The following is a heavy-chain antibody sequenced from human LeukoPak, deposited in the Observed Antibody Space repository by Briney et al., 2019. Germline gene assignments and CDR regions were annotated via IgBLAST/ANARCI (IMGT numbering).Heavy chain of an antibody. V-gene: IGHV1-24*01. CDR3: ATNTAMVTGYYYYYMDV. CDR1: GYTLTELS. Sequence: ASVKVSCKVSGYTLTELSMHWVRQAPGKGLEWMGGFDPEDGETIYAQKFQGRVTMTEDTSTDTAYMELSSLRSEDTAVYYCATNTAMVTGYYYYYMDVWGKGTTVTVSS. J-gene: IGHJ6*03. CDR2: FDPEDGET. D-gene: IGHD5-18*01.